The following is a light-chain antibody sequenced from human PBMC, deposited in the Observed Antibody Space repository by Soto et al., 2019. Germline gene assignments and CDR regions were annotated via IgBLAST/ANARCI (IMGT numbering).Light chain of an antibody. J-gene: IGKJ1*01. CDR3: QQYNSGVT. CDR2: DAS. Sequence: DIQMTQSPSTLSASVGDRVTITCRASQSISSWLAWYQQKPGKAPKLLIYDASSLESGVPSRFSGSGSGTEFTLTISSLQADDFATYYCQQYNSGVTFGQGTKVEIK. V-gene: IGKV1-5*01. CDR1: QSISSW.